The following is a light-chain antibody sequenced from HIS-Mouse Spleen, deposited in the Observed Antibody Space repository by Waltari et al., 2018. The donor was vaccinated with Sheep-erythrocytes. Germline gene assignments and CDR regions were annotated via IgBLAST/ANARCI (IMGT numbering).Light chain of an antibody. CDR1: SSDVGGYNY. J-gene: IGLJ1*01. V-gene: IGLV2-11*01. Sequence: QSALTQPRSVSGSPGQSVTISCTGTSSDVGGYNYVSWYQQHPGKAPKLMIYDVSKRSSGGPDRVSGSKSGNTASLTISGLQAEDEADYYCCSYAGSYNHVFATGTKVTVL. CDR2: DVS. CDR3: CSYAGSYNHV.